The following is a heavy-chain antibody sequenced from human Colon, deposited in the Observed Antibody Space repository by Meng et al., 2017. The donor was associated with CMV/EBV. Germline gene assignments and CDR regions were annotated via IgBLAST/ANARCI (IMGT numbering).Heavy chain of an antibody. D-gene: IGHD4-17*01. CDR1: GASISSGDYF. Sequence: QVQLQESGPGLVKHSQTLSLTCTVSGASISSGDYFWSWFRQPAGKGLEWIGRIYTTGSTTYNPSLKSRVTISVDTSKNQFSLKLTSVTAADTAVYYCARDYGDANWFDPWGQGTLVTVSS. CDR3: ARDYGDANWFDP. J-gene: IGHJ5*02. V-gene: IGHV4-61*02. CDR2: IYTTGST.